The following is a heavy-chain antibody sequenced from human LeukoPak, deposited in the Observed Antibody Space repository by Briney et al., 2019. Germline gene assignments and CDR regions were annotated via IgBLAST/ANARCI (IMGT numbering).Heavy chain of an antibody. J-gene: IGHJ4*02. Sequence: GGSLRLPCVASGFSFSSYWMAWVRQAPGKGPEWVASIKQDGSEKFYADSVKGRFTISKDNAQNSLYLRMNSLRGEDTAVYYCAREDHSNYEYWGQGTLVTVSS. CDR1: GFSFSSYW. D-gene: IGHD4-11*01. CDR3: AREDHSNYEY. V-gene: IGHV3-7*01. CDR2: IKQDGSEK.